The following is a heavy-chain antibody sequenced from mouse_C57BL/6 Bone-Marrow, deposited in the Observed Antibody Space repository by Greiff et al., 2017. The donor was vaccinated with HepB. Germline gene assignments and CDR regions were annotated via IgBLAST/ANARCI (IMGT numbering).Heavy chain of an antibody. Sequence: VQLQQSGAELARPGASVKLSCKASGYTFTSYGISWVKQRTGQGLEWIGEIYPRSGKTYYNEKFKGKATLTADKSSSTAYMELRSLTSEDSAVYFCARLGRGWYFDVWGTGTTVTVSS. CDR1: GYTFTSYG. D-gene: IGHD4-1*01. CDR3: ARLGRGWYFDV. CDR2: IYPRSGKT. J-gene: IGHJ1*03. V-gene: IGHV1-81*01.